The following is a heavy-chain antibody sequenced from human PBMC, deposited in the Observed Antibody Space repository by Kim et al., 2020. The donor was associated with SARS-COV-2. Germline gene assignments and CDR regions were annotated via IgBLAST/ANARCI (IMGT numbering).Heavy chain of an antibody. J-gene: IGHJ3*02. D-gene: IGHD3-10*01. CDR3: ARDAAAPSGSEPFDI. Sequence: ASVKVSCKASGYTFSTYGISWVRQAPGQGLEWMGWISAKNGNTNFAQKFQGRVTMSTHTSTSTAYMELRSLRSDDTAVYYCARDAAAPSGSEPFDIWGQGTMVTVSS. CDR1: GYTFSTYG. CDR2: ISAKNGNT. V-gene: IGHV1-18*01.